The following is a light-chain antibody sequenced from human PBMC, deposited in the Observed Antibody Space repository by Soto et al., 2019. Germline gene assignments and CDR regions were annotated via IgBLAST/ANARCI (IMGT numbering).Light chain of an antibody. V-gene: IGKV3-20*01. CDR2: GAS. J-gene: IGKJ5*01. Sequence: EIVLTQSPGTLSLSPGDRATLSCKASQSVSSTYLVWYRQKPGQAPRLVIHGASSWATGIPDRFSGSGSGTDFTLTISRLEPEDFAVYYCQQYGSSPSITFGQGKRL. CDR3: QQYGSSPSIT. CDR1: QSVSSTY.